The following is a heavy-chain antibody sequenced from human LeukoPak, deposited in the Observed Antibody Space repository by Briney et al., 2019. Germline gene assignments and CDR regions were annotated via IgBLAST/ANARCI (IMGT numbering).Heavy chain of an antibody. V-gene: IGHV3-66*01. J-gene: IGHJ6*03. Sequence: GGSLRLSCAASGFTVSNNYMTWVRQAPGKGLEWVSLIYSGGSTYYADSVKGRFTISRDNSKNTVYLQMNSLRAEDTAVYYCARDRRVVPAAIADYYYYMDVWGKGTTVTVSS. CDR2: IYSGGST. CDR1: GFTVSNNY. CDR3: ARDRRVVPAAIADYYYYMDV. D-gene: IGHD2-2*01.